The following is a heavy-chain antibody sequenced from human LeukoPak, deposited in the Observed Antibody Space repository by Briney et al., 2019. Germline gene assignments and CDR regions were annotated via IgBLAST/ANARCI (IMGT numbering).Heavy chain of an antibody. CDR1: GFNFITAA. D-gene: IGHD5-24*01. CDR2: IGSSGGST. CDR3: VKDIQLST. Sequence: PGGSLRLSCAASGFNFITAAMTWVRQAPGKGLEWVSLIGSSGGSTYYADSVKGRFTISRDNFNHTLFLQMNSLRVEDTAIYYCVKDIQLSTWGLGTMVTVSS. V-gene: IGHV3-23*01. J-gene: IGHJ3*01.